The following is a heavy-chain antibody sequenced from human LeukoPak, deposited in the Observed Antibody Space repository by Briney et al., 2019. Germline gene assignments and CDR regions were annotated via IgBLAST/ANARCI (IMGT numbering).Heavy chain of an antibody. V-gene: IGHV3-23*01. D-gene: IGHD2-15*01. J-gene: IGHJ4*02. CDR1: GFTFSSYA. CDR2: ISGSGGST. CDR3: AREAYCSGGSCYFDY. Sequence: PGGSLRLSCAASGFTFSSYAMSWVRQAPGKGLEWVSAISGSGGSTYYADSVKGRFTISRDNAKNSLYLQMNSLRAEDTALYYCAREAYCSGGSCYFDYWGQGTLVTVSS.